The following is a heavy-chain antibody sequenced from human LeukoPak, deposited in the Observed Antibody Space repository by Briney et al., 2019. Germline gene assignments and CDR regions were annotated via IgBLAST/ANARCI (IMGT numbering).Heavy chain of an antibody. V-gene: IGHV6-1*01. CDR1: GDSVSSNSAA. D-gene: IGHD6-19*01. CDR2: TYYRSKWYN. Sequence: SQTLSLTCAISGDSVSSNSAAWNWIRQSLSRGLEWLGRTYYRSKWYNDYAVSVKSRITINPDTSKNQFSLQLNSVTPEDTAVYYCARAGAVAGYYYYGMDVWGQGTTVTVSS. CDR3: ARAGAVAGYYYYGMDV. J-gene: IGHJ6*02.